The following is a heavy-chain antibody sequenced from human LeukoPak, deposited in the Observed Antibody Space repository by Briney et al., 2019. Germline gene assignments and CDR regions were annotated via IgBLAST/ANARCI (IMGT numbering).Heavy chain of an antibody. V-gene: IGHV3-74*01. J-gene: IGHJ6*02. CDR3: ARGSSGGINYYYGMDV. CDR2: INSDGSST. Sequence: GGSLRLSCAASGFTFSTYWIHWVRQAPGKGLVWVSRINSDGSSTNYADSVRGRFTISRDNAKNALYLQMNSLRAEDTAVYYCARGSSGGINYYYGMDVWGQGTTVTVSS. CDR1: GFTFSTYW. D-gene: IGHD2-15*01.